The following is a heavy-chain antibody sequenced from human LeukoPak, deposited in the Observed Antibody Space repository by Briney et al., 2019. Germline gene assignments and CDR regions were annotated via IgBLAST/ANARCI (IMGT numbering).Heavy chain of an antibody. Sequence: GGSLRLSCAASGFTFSSYSMNWVRQAPGKGLEWVSSISSSSSYIYYADSVKGRFTISRDNAKNSLYLQMNSLRAEDTAVYYCATNSRFMITFGGVPYYMDVWGKGTTVTVSS. CDR1: GFTFSSYS. CDR2: ISSSSSYI. J-gene: IGHJ6*03. CDR3: ATNSRFMITFGGVPYYMDV. V-gene: IGHV3-21*01. D-gene: IGHD3-16*01.